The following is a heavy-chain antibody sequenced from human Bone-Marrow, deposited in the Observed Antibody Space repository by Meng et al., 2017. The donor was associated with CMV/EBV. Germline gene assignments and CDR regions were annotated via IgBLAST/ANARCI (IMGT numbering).Heavy chain of an antibody. D-gene: IGHD3-10*01. Sequence: QGQVVRSGGEVKKAGDSVKVSCKASGYTFTGYYMHWVRQAPGQGLEWMGWINPNSGGTTYAQKFQGRVTMTRDTSISTAYMELSRLRSDDTAVYYCARESITMVRGVSWFDPWGQGTLVTVSS. CDR2: INPNSGGT. J-gene: IGHJ5*02. V-gene: IGHV1-2*02. CDR1: GYTFTGYY. CDR3: ARESITMVRGVSWFDP.